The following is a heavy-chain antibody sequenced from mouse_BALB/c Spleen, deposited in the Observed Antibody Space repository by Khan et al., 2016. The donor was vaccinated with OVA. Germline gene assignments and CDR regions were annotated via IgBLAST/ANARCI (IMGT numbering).Heavy chain of an antibody. Sequence: QVQLQQSGAELTRPGASVKMSCKASGYTFTSNTMHWVKQRPGQGLEWIGYINPRSAYTNYNQKFKDKATLTADTSSSTAYMPLSRLTSEESAFYYCARKTTVYSIDCWGQGTSVTVSA. V-gene: IGHV1-4*01. CDR1: GYTFTSNT. CDR3: ARKTTVYSIDC. CDR2: INPRSAYT. J-gene: IGHJ4*01. D-gene: IGHD1-1*01.